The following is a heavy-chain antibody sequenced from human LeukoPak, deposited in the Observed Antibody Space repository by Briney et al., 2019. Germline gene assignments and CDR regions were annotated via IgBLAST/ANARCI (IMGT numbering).Heavy chain of an antibody. V-gene: IGHV4-30-4*08. Sequence: SETLSLTCTVSGDSISSGGYYWSWIRQPPGRGLEWIGYIYYSGSTYYNPSLKSRVTISVDTSKNQFSLKLSSVTAADTAVYYCARWILDTMYYFDYWGQGTLVTVSS. CDR3: ARWILDTMYYFDY. CDR1: GDSISSGGYY. J-gene: IGHJ4*02. CDR2: IYYSGST. D-gene: IGHD2-2*03.